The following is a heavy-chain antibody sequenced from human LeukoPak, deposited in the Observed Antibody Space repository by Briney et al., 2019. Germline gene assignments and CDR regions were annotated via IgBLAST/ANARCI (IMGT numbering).Heavy chain of an antibody. CDR3: VRGAYSSSWLNFDY. D-gene: IGHD6-13*01. J-gene: IGHJ4*02. Sequence: GGSLRLSCIVSGFTLSSYEMSWIRQAPGKGLEWVASIEYSGGSAYYADSVKGRFTVSRDNSKNTLYLQMNSLRAEDTAVYYCVRGAYSSSWLNFDYWGQGTLVTVSS. CDR1: GFTLSSYE. CDR2: IEYSGGSA. V-gene: IGHV3-66*02.